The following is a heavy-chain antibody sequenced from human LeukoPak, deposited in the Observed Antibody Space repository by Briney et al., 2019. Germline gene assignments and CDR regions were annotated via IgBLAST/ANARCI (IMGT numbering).Heavy chain of an antibody. D-gene: IGHD3-10*01. CDR1: GFTFSANW. Sequence: PGGSLRLSCAASGFTFSANWISWVRRAPGKGLEWVANIKPDGRQKYYVDSVNGQFTISRDNAKNSLYLQMNSLRAEDTAVYYCAKERGAAGECAFDIWGQGTLVTVS. CDR3: AKERGAAGECAFDI. V-gene: IGHV3-7*03. J-gene: IGHJ3*02. CDR2: IKPDGRQK.